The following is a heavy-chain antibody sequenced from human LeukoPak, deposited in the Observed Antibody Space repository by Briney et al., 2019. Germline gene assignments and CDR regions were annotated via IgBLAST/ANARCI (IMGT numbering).Heavy chain of an antibody. V-gene: IGHV3-48*03. CDR3: ARQADGDYGLYYYYMDV. D-gene: IGHD4-17*01. CDR1: GFRFSTYE. Sequence: QPGGSLRLSCAASGFRFSTYEMNWVRQAPGKGLEWVSYISRSGRIIKYEDSVKGRFTISRDNAKNSVYLQMNSLRAEDTAVYYCARQADGDYGLYYYYMDVWGKGTTVTISS. J-gene: IGHJ6*03. CDR2: ISRSGRII.